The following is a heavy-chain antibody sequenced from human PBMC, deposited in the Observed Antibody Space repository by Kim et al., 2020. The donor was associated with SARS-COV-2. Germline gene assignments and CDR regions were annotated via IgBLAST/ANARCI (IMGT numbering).Heavy chain of an antibody. D-gene: IGHD1-1*01. CDR2: FDPEDGAT. V-gene: IGHV1-24*01. CDR3: ATVWIFPHVYYFDY. CDR1: GYTLTELS. Sequence: ASVKVSCKVSGYTLTELSIHWVRQAPGKGLEWMGGFDPEDGATIYAQKFQGRVTMTEDTSTDTAYMELSSLRSEDTAVYYCATVWIFPHVYYFDYWGQGTLVTVSS. J-gene: IGHJ4*02.